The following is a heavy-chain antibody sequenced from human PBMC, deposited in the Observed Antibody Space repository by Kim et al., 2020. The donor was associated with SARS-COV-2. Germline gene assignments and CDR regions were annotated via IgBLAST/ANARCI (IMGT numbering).Heavy chain of an antibody. D-gene: IGHD3-16*01. J-gene: IGHJ6*02. CDR3: AKDGAGLSYYYYYGMDV. V-gene: IGHV3-23*01. Sequence: VKGRFTISRDISKSTLYLQMNSLRAEDTAVYYCAKDGAGLSYYYYYGMDVWGQGTTVTVSS.